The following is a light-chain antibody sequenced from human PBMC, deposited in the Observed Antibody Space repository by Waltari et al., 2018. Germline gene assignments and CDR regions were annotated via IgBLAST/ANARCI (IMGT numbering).Light chain of an antibody. V-gene: IGLV2-23*01. Sequence: QSALTQPASVSGSPGQSITISCTGTSSDVGSYNLVSWYQQHPGKAPKLIIYEGSKRPSWVSNRFSGSKSGNTASLTISWLQAEDEADYYCCSYAGSSTYVFGTGTKVTVL. CDR3: CSYAGSSTYV. J-gene: IGLJ1*01. CDR1: SSDVGSYNL. CDR2: EGS.